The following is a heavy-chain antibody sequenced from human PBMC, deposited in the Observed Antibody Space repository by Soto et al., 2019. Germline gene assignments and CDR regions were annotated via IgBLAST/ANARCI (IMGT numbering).Heavy chain of an antibody. J-gene: IGHJ4*02. CDR1: GGSIRSNIYY. CDR2: VHYSGST. D-gene: IGHD3-22*01. CDR3: AIQNYYDSSGYYTWN. V-gene: IGHV4-39*01. Sequence: SETRSLACSGSGGSIRSNIYYWGWVRQPPGKGLEWIATVHYSGSTYYTPSLKSRVTISADTSKNQFSLRLNSVTAADTAVYYCAIQNYYDSSGYYTWNWGQGTLVT.